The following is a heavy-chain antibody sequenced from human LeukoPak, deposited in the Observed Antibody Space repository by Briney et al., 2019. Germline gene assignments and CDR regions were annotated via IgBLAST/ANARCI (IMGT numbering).Heavy chain of an antibody. D-gene: IGHD2-21*01. V-gene: IGHV1-46*01. J-gene: IGHJ4*02. CDR3: ARDTQLFWWGAQQFDY. CDR2: INPSGGST. CDR1: GYTFTSYY. Sequence: ASVKVSCKASGYTFTSYYMHWVRQAPGQGLEWMGIINPSGGSTSYAQKFQGRVTMTRDMSTSTVYMELSSLRSDDTAVYYCARDTQLFWWGAQQFDYWGQGTLVTVSS.